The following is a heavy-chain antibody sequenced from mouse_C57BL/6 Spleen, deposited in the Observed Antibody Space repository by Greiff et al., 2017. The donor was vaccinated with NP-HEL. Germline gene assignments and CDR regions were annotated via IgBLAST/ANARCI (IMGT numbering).Heavy chain of an antibody. CDR1: GFNIKDYY. CDR2: IDPEDGET. Sequence: VQLQQSGAELVKPGASVKLSCTASGFNIKDYYMHWVKQRTEQGLEWIGRIDPEDGETKYAPKFQGKATITADTSSNTAYLQLSSLTSEDTAVYYCARSYGSSYESLYYFDYWGQGTTRTVSS. D-gene: IGHD1-1*01. V-gene: IGHV14-2*01. CDR3: ARSYGSSYESLYYFDY. J-gene: IGHJ2*01.